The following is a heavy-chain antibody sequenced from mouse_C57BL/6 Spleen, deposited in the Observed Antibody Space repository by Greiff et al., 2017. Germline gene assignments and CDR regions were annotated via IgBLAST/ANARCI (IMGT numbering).Heavy chain of an antibody. CDR2: ISDGGSYT. V-gene: IGHV5-4*01. CDR3: ARDRDYGSSYWYFDV. Sequence: EVQVVEPGGGLVKPGGSLKLSCAASGFTFSSYAMSWVRQTPEKRLEWVATISDGGSYTYYPDNVKGRFTISRDNAKNNLYLQMSHLKSEDTAMYYCARDRDYGSSYWYFDVWGTGTTVTVSS. CDR1: GFTFSSYA. J-gene: IGHJ1*03. D-gene: IGHD1-1*01.